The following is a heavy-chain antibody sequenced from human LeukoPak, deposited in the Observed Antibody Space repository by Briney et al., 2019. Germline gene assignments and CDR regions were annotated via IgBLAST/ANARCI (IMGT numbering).Heavy chain of an antibody. Sequence: PGGSLRLSCTASGFTFCDYAMSWVRQAPGKGLEWVGFIRSKAYGGTTEYAASVKGRFTISRDDSKSIAYLQMNSLKTEDTAVYYCTQSPYSSGWYGAEYFQHWGQGTLVTVSS. D-gene: IGHD6-19*01. V-gene: IGHV3-49*04. J-gene: IGHJ1*01. CDR2: IRSKAYGGTT. CDR3: TQSPYSSGWYGAEYFQH. CDR1: GFTFCDYA.